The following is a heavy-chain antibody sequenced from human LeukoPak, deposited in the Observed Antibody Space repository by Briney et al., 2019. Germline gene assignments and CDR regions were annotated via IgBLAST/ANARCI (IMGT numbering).Heavy chain of an antibody. CDR1: GFTFSSYG. D-gene: IGHD2-21*02. Sequence: PGRSLRLSCAASGFTFSSYGMHWVRQAPGKGLEWVAVISYDGSNKYYADSVKGRFTISRDNSKNTLYLQMNSLRAEDTAVYYCAKSISAYCGGDCYQFDYWGQGTLVTVSS. V-gene: IGHV3-30*18. CDR3: AKSISAYCGGDCYQFDY. CDR2: ISYDGSNK. J-gene: IGHJ4*02.